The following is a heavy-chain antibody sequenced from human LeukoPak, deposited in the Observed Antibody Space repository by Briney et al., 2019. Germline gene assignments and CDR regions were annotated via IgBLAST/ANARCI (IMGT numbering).Heavy chain of an antibody. V-gene: IGHV3-23*01. CDR1: GFTFSSYA. CDR3: AKDMSGSSGWPYYFDY. Sequence: GGSLRLSCAASGFTFSSYAMSWVRQAPGKGLEWVSAISGSGGSTYYADSVKGRCTISRDNSKNTLYLQMNSLRAEDTAVYYCAKDMSGSSGWPYYFDYWGQGTLVTVSS. CDR2: ISGSGGST. J-gene: IGHJ4*02. D-gene: IGHD6-19*01.